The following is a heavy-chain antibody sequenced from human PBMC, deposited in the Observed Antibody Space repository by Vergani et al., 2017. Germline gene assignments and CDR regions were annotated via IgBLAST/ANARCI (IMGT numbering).Heavy chain of an antibody. CDR1: GFPFSSYS. J-gene: IGHJ6*02. D-gene: IGHD3-10*01. V-gene: IGHV3-43*02. CDR3: AKVLVRGVISTYYYYGMDV. CDR2: ISGDGVSR. Sequence: EVQLVESGGGLVKPGGPLRLSCAASGFPFSSYSMNGVRPAPGKGVEWVSLISGDGVSRYYADAVKGRFPISRDNSKNSLYLQMTSLRTEDTALYYCAKVLVRGVISTYYYYGMDVWGQGTTVTVSS.